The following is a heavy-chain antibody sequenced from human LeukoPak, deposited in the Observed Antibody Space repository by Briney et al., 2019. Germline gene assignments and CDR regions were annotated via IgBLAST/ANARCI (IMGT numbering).Heavy chain of an antibody. CDR1: GYTFTSYD. Sequence: ASVKVSCKASGYTFTSYDINWVRQATGQGLEWVGWMNPNSGNTGYAQKFQGRVTMTRNTSISTAYMELSSLRSEDTAVYYCARSSPYGSGTHYYYMDVWGKGTTVTISS. CDR3: ARSSPYGSGTHYYYMDV. V-gene: IGHV1-8*01. CDR2: MNPNSGNT. D-gene: IGHD3-10*01. J-gene: IGHJ6*03.